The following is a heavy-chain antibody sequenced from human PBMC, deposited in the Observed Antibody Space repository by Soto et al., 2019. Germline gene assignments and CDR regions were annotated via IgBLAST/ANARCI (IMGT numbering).Heavy chain of an antibody. V-gene: IGHV4-39*01. D-gene: IGHD2-2*01. CDR2: T. Sequence: QLQLQESGPRLVKPSETLSLTCSVSGGSISSSSYSWGWIRQPPGKGLEWIGTTHYNPSLEGRVAISADPPNNQLSLRLSSVTAADTAVYYCGRQPGHCGSTTCFGYYSVDVWGQGTTVTVS. CDR1: GGSISSSSYS. CDR3: GRQPGHCGSTTCFGYYSVDV. J-gene: IGHJ6*02.